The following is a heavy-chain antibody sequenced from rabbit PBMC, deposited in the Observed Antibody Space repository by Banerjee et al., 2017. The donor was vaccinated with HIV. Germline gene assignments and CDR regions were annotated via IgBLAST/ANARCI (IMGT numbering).Heavy chain of an antibody. V-gene: IGHV1S45*01. CDR3: AREDGGVGGYDNNL. J-gene: IGHJ4*01. CDR2: INTSSGNT. D-gene: IGHD1-1*01. CDR1: GFDFSRYYM. Sequence: QEQLVESGGGLVQPGGSLKLSCKASGFDFSRYYMSWVRQAPGMGLEWIACINTSSGNTVYATWAKGRFTISKTSSTTVTLQMTSLTAADTATYFCAREDGGVGGYDNNLWGPGTLVTVS.